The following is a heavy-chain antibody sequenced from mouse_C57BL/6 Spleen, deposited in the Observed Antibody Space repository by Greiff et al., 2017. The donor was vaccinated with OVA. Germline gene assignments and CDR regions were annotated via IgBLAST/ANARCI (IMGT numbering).Heavy chain of an antibody. V-gene: IGHV1-54*01. J-gene: IGHJ2*01. D-gene: IGHD2-5*01. CDR2: INPGSGGT. Sequence: QVHVKQSGAELVRPGTSVKVSCKASGYAFTNYLIEWVKQRPGQGLEWIGVINPGSGGTNYNEKFKGKATLTADKSSSTAYMQLSSLTSEDSAVYFCARCYSNYDEDYFDYWGQGTTLTVSS. CDR3: ARCYSNYDEDYFDY. CDR1: GYAFTNYL.